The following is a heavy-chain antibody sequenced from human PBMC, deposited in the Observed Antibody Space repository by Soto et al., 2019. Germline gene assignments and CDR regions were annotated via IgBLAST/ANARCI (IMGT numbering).Heavy chain of an antibody. D-gene: IGHD3-3*01. CDR3: ARGDRVYDFGYYYYYMDV. CDR2: ISSSSSYI. V-gene: IGHV3-21*01. Sequence: GGSLRLSCAASGFTFSSYSMNWVRQAPGKGLEWVSSISSSSSYIYYADSVKGRFTISRDNAKNSLYLQMNSLRAEDTAVYYCARGDRVYDFGYYYYYMDVWGKGTTVTVSS. J-gene: IGHJ6*03. CDR1: GFTFSSYS.